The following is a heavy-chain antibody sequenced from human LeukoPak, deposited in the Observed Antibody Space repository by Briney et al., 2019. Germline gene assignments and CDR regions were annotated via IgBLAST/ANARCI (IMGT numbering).Heavy chain of an antibody. CDR3: ARDLLLWFGELSGDSDY. V-gene: IGHV3-33*01. Sequence: GGSLRLFCAASGFTFSSYGMHWVRQAPGKGLEWVAVIWYDGSHKYYADSVKGRFTISRDNSKNTLHLQMNSLRAEDTAVYYCARDLLLWFGELSGDSDYWGQGTLVTVSS. D-gene: IGHD3-10*01. J-gene: IGHJ4*02. CDR1: GFTFSSYG. CDR2: IWYDGSHK.